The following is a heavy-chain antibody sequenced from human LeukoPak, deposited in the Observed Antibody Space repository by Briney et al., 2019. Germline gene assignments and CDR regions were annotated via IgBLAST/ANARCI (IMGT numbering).Heavy chain of an antibody. Sequence: SETLSLTCEVNGGSFDGYHWTWIRQSPGKGLEYIGEINDSGSPIYSPSLKSRLTISVDTSKNQFSVTLTSVTVADTAVYYCARGPHQHWPLGQFWGQGALVTVSS. CDR3: ARGPHQHWPLGQF. CDR2: INDSGSP. D-gene: IGHD2-2*01. J-gene: IGHJ4*02. V-gene: IGHV4-34*01. CDR1: GGSFDGYH.